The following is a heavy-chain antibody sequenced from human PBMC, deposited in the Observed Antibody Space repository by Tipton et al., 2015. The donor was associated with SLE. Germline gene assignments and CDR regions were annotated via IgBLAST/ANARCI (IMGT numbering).Heavy chain of an antibody. J-gene: IGHJ4*02. CDR3: ARNYDFWGGDRDY. CDR2: IYTSAYTSGST. CDR1: GGSITSGSYY. Sequence: TLSLTCTVSGGSITSGSYYWSWFRQPAGKGLEWIGRIYTSAYTSGSTNYNPSLNSRVTISVDTSKNQFSLKLSSVTAADTAVYYYARNYDFWGGDRDYWGQGTLVSVSS. D-gene: IGHD3-3*01. V-gene: IGHV4-61*02.